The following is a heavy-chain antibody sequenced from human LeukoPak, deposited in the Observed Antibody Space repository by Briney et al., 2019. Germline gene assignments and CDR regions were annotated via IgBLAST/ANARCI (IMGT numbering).Heavy chain of an antibody. CDR3: AKDPKDVLRYFGSGY. J-gene: IGHJ4*02. CDR1: GFTFADYG. CDR2: ISGDGGRT. D-gene: IGHD3-9*01. V-gene: IGHV3-43*02. Sequence: GGSLRLSCAASGFTFADYGMHWVRQVPGKGLQWVSLISGDGGRTFYADSVKGRFTISRDNRKNSLYLQMNSLRTEDTALYYCAKDPKDVLRYFGSGYWGQGTLVTVSS.